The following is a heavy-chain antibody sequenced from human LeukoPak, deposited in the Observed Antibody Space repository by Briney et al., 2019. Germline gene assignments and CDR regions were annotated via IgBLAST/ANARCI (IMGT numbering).Heavy chain of an antibody. J-gene: IGHJ3*02. D-gene: IGHD4-23*01. Sequence: PGRSLRLSRAASGFTFSSYGMHWVRQAPGKGLEWVAVISFDGSNKYCSDSVKGRFTISRDNSKNTLYLQMNSLRAEDTAVYYCARVDVVTVGKNAFDIWGQGTMVTASS. CDR3: ARVDVVTVGKNAFDI. CDR2: ISFDGSNK. CDR1: GFTFSSYG. V-gene: IGHV3-30*03.